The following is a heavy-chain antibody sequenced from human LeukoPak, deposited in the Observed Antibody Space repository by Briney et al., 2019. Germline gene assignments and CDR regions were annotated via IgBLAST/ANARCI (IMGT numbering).Heavy chain of an antibody. CDR3: ASYGSGSYYNALARHYYYYGMDV. CDR1: GFTFSSYA. V-gene: IGHV3-64*04. D-gene: IGHD3-10*01. Sequence: PGGSLRLSCSASGFTFSSYAMHWVRQAPGKGLEYVSAISSNGGSTYYADSVKGRFTISRDNAKNSLYLQMNSLRAEDTAVYYCASYGSGSYYNALARHYYYYGMDVWGQGTTVTVSS. J-gene: IGHJ6*02. CDR2: ISSNGGST.